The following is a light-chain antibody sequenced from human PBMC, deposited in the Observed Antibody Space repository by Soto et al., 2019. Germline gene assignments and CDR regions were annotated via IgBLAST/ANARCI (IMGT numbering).Light chain of an antibody. CDR2: GAS. J-gene: IGKJ5*01. CDR3: QQYDHWPIT. V-gene: IGKV3-20*01. Sequence: EIVLTQSPGTLSLSPGERATLSCRSSQSVSSSYLAWYQQKPGQAPRLLIYGASSRATGIPDRFSGSGSGTDFTLTISRLEPEDFAVYYCQQYDHWPITFGQGTRLEI. CDR1: QSVSSSY.